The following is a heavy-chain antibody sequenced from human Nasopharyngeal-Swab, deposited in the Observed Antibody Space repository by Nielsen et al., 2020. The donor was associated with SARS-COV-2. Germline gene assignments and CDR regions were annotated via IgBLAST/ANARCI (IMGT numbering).Heavy chain of an antibody. Sequence: RQMPGKGLEWVGSIYYSGSTYYNPSLKSRVTIFVDTSKNVFSLKLSSVTAADTAVYYCARPRVYYYGSSGSTPPVWYFDLWGRGTLVTVSS. V-gene: IGHV4-39*01. CDR2: IYYSGST. J-gene: IGHJ2*01. CDR3: ARPRVYYYGSSGSTPPVWYFDL. D-gene: IGHD3-22*01.